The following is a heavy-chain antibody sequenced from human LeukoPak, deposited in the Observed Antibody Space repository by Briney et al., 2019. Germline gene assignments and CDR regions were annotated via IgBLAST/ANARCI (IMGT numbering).Heavy chain of an antibody. CDR2: IRYDGSNK. Sequence: PGGSLTLSCAASGFTFSSYGMHWVRQAPGKGLEWGAFIRYDGSNKYYADSVTGRFTISRDNSKNTLYLQMNSLRAEDTAVYYCARSRKVDTAMGSFDYWGQGTLVTVSS. CDR3: ARSRKVDTAMGSFDY. J-gene: IGHJ4*02. V-gene: IGHV3-30*02. CDR1: GFTFSSYG. D-gene: IGHD5-18*01.